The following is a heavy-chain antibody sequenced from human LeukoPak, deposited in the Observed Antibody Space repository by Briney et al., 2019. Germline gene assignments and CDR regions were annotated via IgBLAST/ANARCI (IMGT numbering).Heavy chain of an antibody. CDR3: ARRLRYFDWLLFPDYYYGMDV. CDR1: GGSFSGYY. CDR2: IKQDGSEK. Sequence: ETLSLTCAVYGGSFSGYYWSWIRQAPGKGLEWVANIKQDGSEKYYVDSVKGRFTLSRDNAKNSLYLQMNSLRAEDTAVYYCARRLRYFDWLLFPDYYYGMDVWGQGTTVTVSS. J-gene: IGHJ6*02. D-gene: IGHD3-9*01. V-gene: IGHV3-7*01.